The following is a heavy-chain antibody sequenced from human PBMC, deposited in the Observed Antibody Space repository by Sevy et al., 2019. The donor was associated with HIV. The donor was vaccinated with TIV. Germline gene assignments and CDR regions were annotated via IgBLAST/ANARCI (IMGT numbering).Heavy chain of an antibody. Sequence: SETLSLSCTVSHGSISNYFWSWIRQPPGKGLEWIGFISYGGRTKYNPSLQSRVTMSVDTSKNHFSLRLSSVTAADTAVYYCARESDEFNGYYHFDYWGLGTLVTVSS. CDR1: HGSISNYF. J-gene: IGHJ4*02. D-gene: IGHD2-21*01. CDR2: ISYGGRT. CDR3: ARESDEFNGYYHFDY. V-gene: IGHV4-59*13.